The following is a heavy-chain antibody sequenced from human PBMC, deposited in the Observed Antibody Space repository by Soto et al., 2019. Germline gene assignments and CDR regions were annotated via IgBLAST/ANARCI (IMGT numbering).Heavy chain of an antibody. CDR3: AKDRGDGQLVLFLDY. D-gene: IGHD6-6*01. V-gene: IGHV3-30*18. CDR1: GFTFSSYG. CDR2: ISYDGSNK. J-gene: IGHJ4*02. Sequence: GGSLRLSCAASGFTFSSYGMHWVRQAPGKGLEWVAVISYDGSNKYYPDSVKGRFTISRDNSKNTLYLQMNSLRAEDTAVYYCAKDRGDGQLVLFLDYWGQGTLVTVSS.